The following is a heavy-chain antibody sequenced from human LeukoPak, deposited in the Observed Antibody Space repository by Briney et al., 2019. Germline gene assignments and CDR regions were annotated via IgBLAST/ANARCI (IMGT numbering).Heavy chain of an antibody. D-gene: IGHD2-21*01. CDR3: AKRDNNDCYTGLHVFDI. CDR2: ISGSGDRT. CDR1: GFSFSSYA. Sequence: GGSLRLSCAASGFSFSSYAMTWVRQAPGKGPEWVSGISGSGDRTYYRDSVKGRLTISRDNSKNTVDLQMNSLRVEDTAVYYCAKRDNNDCYTGLHVFDIWGQGTLVTVSS. J-gene: IGHJ3*02. V-gene: IGHV3-23*01.